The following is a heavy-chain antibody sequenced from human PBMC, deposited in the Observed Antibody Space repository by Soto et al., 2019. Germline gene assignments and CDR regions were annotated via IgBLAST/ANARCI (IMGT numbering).Heavy chain of an antibody. Sequence: ASVKVSCKASGYTFTGYYMHWVRQAPGQGLEWKGWINPNSGGTNYAQKFQGWVTMTRDTSISTAYMELSRLRSDDTAVYYCARDWPYCSGGSCYGRGMDVWGQGTTVTVSS. D-gene: IGHD2-15*01. CDR2: INPNSGGT. CDR1: GYTFTGYY. V-gene: IGHV1-2*04. J-gene: IGHJ6*02. CDR3: ARDWPYCSGGSCYGRGMDV.